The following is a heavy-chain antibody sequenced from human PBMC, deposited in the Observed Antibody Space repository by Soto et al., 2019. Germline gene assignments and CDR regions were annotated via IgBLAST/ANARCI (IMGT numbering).Heavy chain of an antibody. V-gene: IGHV6-1*01. CDR2: TCYRSKWYN. CDR3: ASVGRSYCSSTSCYFFNWFDP. Sequence: SQTLSLTCAISGDSVSSNSAAWNWIRQSPSRGLEWLGRTCYRSKWYNDYAVSVKSRITINPDTSKNQFSLQLNSVTPEDTAVYYCASVGRSYCSSTSCYFFNWFDPWGQGTLVTVSS. J-gene: IGHJ5*02. D-gene: IGHD2-2*01. CDR1: GDSVSSNSAA.